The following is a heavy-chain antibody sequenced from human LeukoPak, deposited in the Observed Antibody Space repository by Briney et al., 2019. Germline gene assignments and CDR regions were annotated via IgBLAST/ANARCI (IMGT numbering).Heavy chain of an antibody. CDR3: AKLIARDDAFDI. CDR2: ISYDGSNK. CDR1: GFTYSSYG. V-gene: IGHV3-30*18. Sequence: QPGGSLRLSCAASGFTYSSYGMHWGRHAPCNGLEWVAVISYDGSNKYSADSVKGRLTISRDNSKNTLYLQMNSLRAEDTAVYYCAKLIARDDAFDIWGQGTMVTVSS. J-gene: IGHJ3*02.